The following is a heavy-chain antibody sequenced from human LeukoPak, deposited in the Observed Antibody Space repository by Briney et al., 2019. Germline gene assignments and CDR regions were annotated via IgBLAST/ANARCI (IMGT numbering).Heavy chain of an antibody. V-gene: IGHV3-23*01. CDR3: AKEAYFDSSAAFDS. J-gene: IGHJ4*02. CDR2: ITGSGGRT. Sequence: PGGSLRLSCAASGFTFSPYAMTWVREPPTQALESVSGITGSGGRTLYADFVKGRFTTSRDNSKNTLYLQMNSLRAEDTAIYYCAKEAYFDSSAAFDSWGQGTLVTGSS. D-gene: IGHD3-22*01. CDR1: GFTFSPYA.